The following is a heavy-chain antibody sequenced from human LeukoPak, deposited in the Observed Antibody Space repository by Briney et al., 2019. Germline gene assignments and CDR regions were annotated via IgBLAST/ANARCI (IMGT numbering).Heavy chain of an antibody. Sequence: GGSLRLSCAASGFTFSSYSMNWLRQPPGKGLEGVSSISSSGSYIYYADPVKSRFTISRDNAKTSLYLQMNSLRAEDTAVYYCERGWGYCSSTRCYALDYWGQGTLVTVSS. D-gene: IGHD2-2*01. CDR2: ISSSGSYI. J-gene: IGHJ4*02. CDR3: ERGWGYCSSTRCYALDY. V-gene: IGHV3-21*01. CDR1: GFTFSSYS.